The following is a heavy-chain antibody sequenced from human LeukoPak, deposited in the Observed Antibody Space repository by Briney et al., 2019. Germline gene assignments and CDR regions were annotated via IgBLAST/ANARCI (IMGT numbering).Heavy chain of an antibody. D-gene: IGHD2-2*01. Sequence: ASVKVSCKASGGTFSSYAISWVRQAPGQGLEWMGGIIPIFGTANYAQKFQGRVTITADESTSTAYMELSSLRSEDTAVYYCARDTGYCSSTSCQPNWFDPWGQRTLVTVSS. J-gene: IGHJ5*02. CDR1: GGTFSSYA. CDR2: IIPIFGTA. V-gene: IGHV1-69*01. CDR3: ARDTGYCSSTSCQPNWFDP.